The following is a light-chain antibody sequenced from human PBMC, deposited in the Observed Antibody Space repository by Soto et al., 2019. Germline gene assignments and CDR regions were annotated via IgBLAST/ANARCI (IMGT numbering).Light chain of an antibody. CDR2: QVT. J-gene: IGLJ1*01. V-gene: IGLV2-14*01. CDR1: SSDLAIYNY. CDR3: SSYTESSNYV. Sequence: QSALTQPGSVSGSPGQSITISCTGTSSDLAIYNYVSWYQQQPGKAPKLMIYQVTNRPSGFSNRFSGSRSGNTASLTISGLQAEDEADYYCSSYTESSNYVFGTGTKLTVL.